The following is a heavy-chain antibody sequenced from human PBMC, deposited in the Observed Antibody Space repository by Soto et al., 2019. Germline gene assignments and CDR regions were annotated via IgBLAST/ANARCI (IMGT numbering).Heavy chain of an antibody. D-gene: IGHD5-18*01. CDR3: ARAEVPLGSAGYSYGYTLFGY. CDR2: INHSGST. V-gene: IGHV4-34*01. Sequence: SETLSLTCAVYGGSFSGYYWSWIRQPPGKGLEWIGEINHSGSTNYNPSLKSRVTISVDTSKNQFSLKLSSVTAADTAVYYCARAEVPLGSAGYSYGYTLFGYWGQGTLVTVSS. CDR1: GGSFSGYY. J-gene: IGHJ4*02.